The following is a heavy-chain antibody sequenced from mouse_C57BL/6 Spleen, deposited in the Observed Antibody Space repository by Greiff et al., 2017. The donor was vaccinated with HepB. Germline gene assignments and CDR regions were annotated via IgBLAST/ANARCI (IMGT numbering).Heavy chain of an antibody. V-gene: IGHV1-55*01. Sequence: QVQLQQPGAELVKPGASVKMSCKASGYTFTSYWITWVKQRPGQGLEWIGDIYPGSGSTNYNEKFKSKATLTVDTASSTAYMQLSSLSSEDSAVYYCARERAGTDYWGQGTTRTVSS. CDR1: GYTFTSYW. CDR2: IYPGSGST. D-gene: IGHD4-1*01. J-gene: IGHJ2*01. CDR3: ARERAGTDY.